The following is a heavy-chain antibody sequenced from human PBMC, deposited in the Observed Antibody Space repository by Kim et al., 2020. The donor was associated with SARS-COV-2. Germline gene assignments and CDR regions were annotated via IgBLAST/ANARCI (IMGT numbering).Heavy chain of an antibody. Sequence: GGSLRLSCAASGFTFDDYAMHWVRQAPGKGLEWVSGISWNSGSIGYADSVKGRFTISRDNAKNSLYLQMNSLRAEDTALYYCAKDGAYYDILTGYRRFD. V-gene: IGHV3-9*01. D-gene: IGHD3-9*01. J-gene: IGHJ4*01. CDR2: ISWNSGSI. CDR1: GFTFDDYA. CDR3: AKDGAYYDILTGYRRFD.